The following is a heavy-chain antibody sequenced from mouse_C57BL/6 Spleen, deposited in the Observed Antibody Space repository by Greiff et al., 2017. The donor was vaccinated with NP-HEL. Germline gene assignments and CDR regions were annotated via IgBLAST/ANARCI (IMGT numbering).Heavy chain of an antibody. CDR2: IYPGSGST. V-gene: IGHV1-55*01. J-gene: IGHJ1*03. CDR3: EGGNWYFDV. CDR1: GYTFTSYW. Sequence: QVHVKQSGAELVKPGASVKMSCKASGYTFTSYWITWVKQRPGQGLEWIGDIYPGSGSTNYNEKFKSKATLTVDTSSSTAYMQLSSLTSEDSAVYYCEGGNWYFDVWGTGTTVTVSS.